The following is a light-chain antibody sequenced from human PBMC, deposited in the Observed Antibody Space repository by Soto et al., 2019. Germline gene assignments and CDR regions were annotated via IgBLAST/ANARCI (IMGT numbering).Light chain of an antibody. J-gene: IGKJ2*01. CDR1: QSVGSS. Sequence: EIVLTQSPATLSLSPGERATLSCRASQSVGSSLAWSQHKPGQAPRLLIYDASNRATGIRARFSGSGSGTDFTLTNSSLEPEDVAVYYCQQRRNWPRTSGQGTKLEIK. V-gene: IGKV3-11*01. CDR2: DAS. CDR3: QQRRNWPRT.